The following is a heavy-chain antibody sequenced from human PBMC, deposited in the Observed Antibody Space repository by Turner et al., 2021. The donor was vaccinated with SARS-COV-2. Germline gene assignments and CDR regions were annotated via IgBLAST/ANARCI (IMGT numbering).Heavy chain of an antibody. CDR2: ISNGGDFT. Sequence: EVQLLESGGGLVQPGGSLRLSCAASGFTFSDYAMTWVRQAPGKGLEWVSIISNGGDFTYYADSAKGRFTISRDNSKNTLYLKMNSLRAEDTAVYFCAKGTTMVRRLTSYFDYWGRGILVTVSS. V-gene: IGHV3-23*01. J-gene: IGHJ4*02. D-gene: IGHD3-10*01. CDR3: AKGTTMVRRLTSYFDY. CDR1: GFTFSDYA.